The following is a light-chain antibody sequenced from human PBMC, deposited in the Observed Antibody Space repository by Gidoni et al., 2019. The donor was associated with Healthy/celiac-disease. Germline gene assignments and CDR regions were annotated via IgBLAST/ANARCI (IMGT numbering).Light chain of an antibody. Sequence: SALTQPASVSGSPGQSITISCTGTSSDVVGYNSVSWYQQHPGKAHKLMIYDVSNRPSGVSNRFSGSKSGNTASLTISGLQAEDEADYYCSSYTSSSTPVFGGGTKLTVL. CDR1: SSDVVGYNS. V-gene: IGLV2-14*03. J-gene: IGLJ3*02. CDR3: SSYTSSSTPV. CDR2: DVS.